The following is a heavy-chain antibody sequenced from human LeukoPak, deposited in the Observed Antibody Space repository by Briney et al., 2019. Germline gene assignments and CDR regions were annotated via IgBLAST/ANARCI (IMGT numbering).Heavy chain of an antibody. CDR3: ARQSYDSSGLDAFDI. CDR1: GYSFTSYW. V-gene: IGHV5-51*01. CDR2: IYPGDSDT. D-gene: IGHD3-22*01. J-gene: IGHJ3*02. Sequence: GESLKIPCKGSGYSFTSYWIGWVRQMPGKGLEWMGIIYPGDSDTRYSPSFQGQVAISADKSISTAYLQWSSLKASDTAMYYCARQSYDSSGLDAFDIWGQGTMVTVSS.